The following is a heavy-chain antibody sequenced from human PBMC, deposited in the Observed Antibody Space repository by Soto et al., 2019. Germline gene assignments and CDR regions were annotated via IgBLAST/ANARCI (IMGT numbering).Heavy chain of an antibody. J-gene: IGHJ4*02. CDR2: IYHSGST. CDR3: AGGLRYFDWSFDY. V-gene: IGHV4-30-2*01. D-gene: IGHD3-9*01. Sequence: SETLSLTCAVSGGSISSGGYSWSWIRQPPGKGLEWIGYIYHSGSTYYNPSLKSRVTISVDRSKNQFSLKLSSLTAADTAVYYCAGGLRYFDWSFDYWGQGTLVTVSS. CDR1: GGSISSGGYS.